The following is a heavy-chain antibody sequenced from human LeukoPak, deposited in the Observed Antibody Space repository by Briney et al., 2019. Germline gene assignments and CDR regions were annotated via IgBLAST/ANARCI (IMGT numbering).Heavy chain of an antibody. Sequence: PGGSLRLSCAASGFTFSDHYMDWVRQAPGKGLEWLGRSRNKVNSYTTQDAASVQDRFTVSRDASKNLLFLQMNSLKTDDTAVYYCVRGFHSFDIWGQGTMVTVSS. CDR2: SRNKVNSYTT. V-gene: IGHV3-72*01. CDR3: VRGFHSFDI. J-gene: IGHJ3*02. CDR1: GFTFSDHY. D-gene: IGHD1-26*01.